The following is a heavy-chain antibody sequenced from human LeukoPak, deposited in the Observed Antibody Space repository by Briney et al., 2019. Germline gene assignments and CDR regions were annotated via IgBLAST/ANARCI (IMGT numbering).Heavy chain of an antibody. CDR3: ARGEWSSSPFDY. CDR2: ISSSSSYI. D-gene: IGHD6-6*01. J-gene: IGHJ4*02. CDR1: GFTFSNYG. Sequence: GGSLRLSCAASGFTFSNYGMSWVRQAPGKGLEWVSFISSSSSYIYYADSMKGRFTISRDNAKNSLYLQMNSLKAEDTAVYYCARGEWSSSPFDYWGQGTLVTVSS. V-gene: IGHV3-21*01.